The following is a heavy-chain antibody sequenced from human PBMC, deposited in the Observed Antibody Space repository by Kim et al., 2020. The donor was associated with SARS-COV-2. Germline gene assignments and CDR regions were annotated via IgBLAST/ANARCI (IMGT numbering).Heavy chain of an antibody. Sequence: GGSLRPSCVVSGFTFSDHYIDWVRQAPGKGLEWVARSRNKANSYTTEYAASVSGRFTISRDGSKNSVYLQMNRLKTEDTAAYYCARSYSGSYYDCDYWGRGTLVTVSS. D-gene: IGHD1-26*01. J-gene: IGHJ4*02. CDR3: ARSYSGSYYDCDY. CDR1: GFTFSDHY. V-gene: IGHV3-72*01. CDR2: SRNKANSYTT.